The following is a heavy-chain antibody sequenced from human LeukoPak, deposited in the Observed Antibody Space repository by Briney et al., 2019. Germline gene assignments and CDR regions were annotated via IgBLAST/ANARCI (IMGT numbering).Heavy chain of an antibody. CDR1: GGTFSSYA. Sequence: GSSVKVSCKASGGTFSSYAISWVRQAPGQGLEWMGGIIPIFGTANYAQKFQGRVTITTDESTSTAYMELSSLRSEDTAVYYCASSGGSGSYPLDYWGQGTLVTVSS. D-gene: IGHD3-10*01. J-gene: IGHJ4*02. V-gene: IGHV1-69*05. CDR2: IIPIFGTA. CDR3: ASSGGSGSYPLDY.